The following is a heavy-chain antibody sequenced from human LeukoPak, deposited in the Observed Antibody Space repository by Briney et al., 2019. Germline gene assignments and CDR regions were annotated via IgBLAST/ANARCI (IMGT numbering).Heavy chain of an antibody. Sequence: GGSLRLSCAASGFTFDDYAMHWVRQAPGKGLEWVSGISWNSGSIGYADSVKGRFTISRDNAKNPLYLQMNSLRAEDTALYYCAKVKDGYTRSGWYFDLWGRGTLVTVSS. CDR3: AKVKDGYTRSGWYFDL. CDR2: ISWNSGSI. D-gene: IGHD5-24*01. J-gene: IGHJ2*01. CDR1: GFTFDDYA. V-gene: IGHV3-9*01.